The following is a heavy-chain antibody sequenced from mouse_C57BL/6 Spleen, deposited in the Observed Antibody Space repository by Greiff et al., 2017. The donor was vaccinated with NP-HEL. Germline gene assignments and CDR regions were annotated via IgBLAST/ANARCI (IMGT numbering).Heavy chain of an antibody. CDR2: IDPETGGT. CDR1: GYTFTDYE. Sequence: VQLQQSGAELVRPGASVTLSCKASGYTFTDYEMHWVKQTPVHGLEWIGAIDPETGGTAYNQKFKGKAILTADKSSSTAYMELRSLTSEDSAVYYCTRHGSSYFDYWGQGTTLTVSS. J-gene: IGHJ2*01. D-gene: IGHD1-1*01. V-gene: IGHV1-15*01. CDR3: TRHGSSYFDY.